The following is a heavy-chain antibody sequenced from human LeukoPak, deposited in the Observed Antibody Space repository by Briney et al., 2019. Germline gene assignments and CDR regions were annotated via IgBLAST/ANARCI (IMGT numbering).Heavy chain of an antibody. CDR1: GGSMSSYY. V-gene: IGHV4-59*01. D-gene: IGHD3-10*01. J-gene: IGHJ4*02. CDR2: IYYNGNT. CDR3: ARGSPVGDS. Sequence: SETLSLTCTVSGGSMSSYYWTWMRQPPGKRLEWIGYIYYNGNTGYNPSLESRVNMSVDTSENQFSLKLSSVTAADTAVYFCARGSPVGDSWGQGTLVTVSS.